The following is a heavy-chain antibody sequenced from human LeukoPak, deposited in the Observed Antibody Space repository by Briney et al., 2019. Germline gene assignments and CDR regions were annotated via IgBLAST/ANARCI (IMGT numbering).Heavy chain of an antibody. D-gene: IGHD5-12*01. Sequence: PGGSLRLSCAASGFTFSSYAMRWVRQAPGKGLEWVSAISPSSGTFYADSVKGRFTISRDNSKNTLYLQMNSLRAEDTAVYYCAKDESRYSGYGDYWGQGTLVTVSS. CDR3: AKDESRYSGYGDY. V-gene: IGHV3-23*01. J-gene: IGHJ4*02. CDR1: GFTFSSYA. CDR2: ISPSSGT.